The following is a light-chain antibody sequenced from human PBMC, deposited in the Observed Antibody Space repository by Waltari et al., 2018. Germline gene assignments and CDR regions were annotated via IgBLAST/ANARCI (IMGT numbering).Light chain of an antibody. J-gene: IGLJ3*02. CDR2: EVN. CDR1: ISDVAYYNH. Sequence: QSALTQPASVSGSHGQSITISCTGSISDVAYYNHVSWYQQYPGRAPKLVIYEVNNRPSGVSDRFSGSKSDNTASLTISGLQAEDEADYYCTSYTTSTTWVFGGGTKLTVL. CDR3: TSYTTSTTWV. V-gene: IGLV2-14*01.